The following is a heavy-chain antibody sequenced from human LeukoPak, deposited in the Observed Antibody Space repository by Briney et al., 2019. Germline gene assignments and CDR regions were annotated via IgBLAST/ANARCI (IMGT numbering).Heavy chain of an antibody. D-gene: IGHD3-22*01. V-gene: IGHV3-30-3*01. CDR2: ISYDGSNK. J-gene: IGHJ4*02. CDR3: ARDHGGSGYYFRFDY. CDR1: GFTFSSYA. Sequence: PGGSLRLSCAASGFTFSSYAMHWVRQAPGKGLEWVAVISYDGSNKYYADSVKGRFTISRDNSKNTLYLQMNSLRAEDTAVYYCARDHGGSGYYFRFDYWGQGTLVTVSS.